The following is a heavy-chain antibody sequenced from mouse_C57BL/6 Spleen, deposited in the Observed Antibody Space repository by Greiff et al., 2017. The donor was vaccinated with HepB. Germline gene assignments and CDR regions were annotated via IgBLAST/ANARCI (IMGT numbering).Heavy chain of an antibody. CDR3: ARDGSSSHYFDY. V-gene: IGHV1-69*01. CDR2: IDPSDSYT. D-gene: IGHD1-1*01. J-gene: IGHJ2*01. Sequence: QVQLQQPGAELVMPGASVKLSCKASGYTFTSYWMHWVKQRPGQGLEWIGEIDPSDSYTNYNQKFKGKSTLTVAKSSSTAYLQLSSLTSEDSAVYYCARDGSSSHYFDYWGQGTTLTVSS. CDR1: GYTFTSYW.